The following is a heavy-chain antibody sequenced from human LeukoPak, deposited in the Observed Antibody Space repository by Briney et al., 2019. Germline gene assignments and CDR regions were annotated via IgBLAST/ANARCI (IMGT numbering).Heavy chain of an antibody. CDR1: GFTFSSYG. D-gene: IGHD3-10*01. CDR2: ISYDGSNK. J-gene: IGHJ5*02. Sequence: GGSLRLSCAASGFTFSSYGMHWVRQAPGKGLEWVAVISYDGSNKYYADSVKGRFTISRDNSKNTLYLQMNSLRAEDTAVYYCAKDVEELWFRELSDDNWFDPWGQGTLVTVSS. V-gene: IGHV3-30*18. CDR3: AKDVEELWFRELSDDNWFDP.